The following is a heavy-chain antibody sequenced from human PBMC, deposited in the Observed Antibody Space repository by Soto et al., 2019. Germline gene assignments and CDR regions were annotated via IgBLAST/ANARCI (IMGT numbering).Heavy chain of an antibody. CDR3: VKNFDFIYGFDLGDT. CDR1: GFTFDNYA. V-gene: IGHV3-23*01. CDR2: ITGSGAMA. D-gene: IGHD3-10*01. J-gene: IGHJ5*02. Sequence: PGGSLRLPCAASGFTFDNYAMTWVRLTPGQGLEWVSTITGSGAMAFHADSVKGRFTASRDNSKNMLFLQMNSLTVEDTGIYYCVKNFDFIYGFDLGDTWGQGTLVTVSS.